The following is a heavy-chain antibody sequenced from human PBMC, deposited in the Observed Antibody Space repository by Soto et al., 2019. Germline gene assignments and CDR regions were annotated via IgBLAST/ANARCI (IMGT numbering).Heavy chain of an antibody. D-gene: IGHD3-10*01. Sequence: KGLERIGYLYYRGSTNYNPSLKSRVTISVDTYKNQFSRKLSSVTGADTAVYYCARDRDYYGFFCFQTEDGIRDYF. CDR3: ARDRDYYGFFCFQTEDGIRDYF. CDR2: LYYRGST. J-gene: IGHJ1*01. V-gene: IGHV4-59*01.